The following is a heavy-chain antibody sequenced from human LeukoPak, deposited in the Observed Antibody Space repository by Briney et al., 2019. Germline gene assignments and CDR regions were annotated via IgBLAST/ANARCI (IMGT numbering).Heavy chain of an antibody. Sequence: GGPLSLSCSACGFVFNIAWMRWVRQAPGRGVGWVSSIIDGGLRQWNAASVKGQFTISRENSKNTVYLQINSLRAENTAVYNCAKRSEPTPPGAFDIWSQARMVTVS. J-gene: IGHJ3*02. D-gene: IGHD1-14*01. CDR3: AKRSEPTPPGAFDI. CDR1: GFVFNIAW. V-gene: IGHV3-23*01. CDR2: IIDGGLRQ.